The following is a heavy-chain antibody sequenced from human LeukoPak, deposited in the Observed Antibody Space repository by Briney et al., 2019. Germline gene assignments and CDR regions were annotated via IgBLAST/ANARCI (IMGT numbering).Heavy chain of an antibody. CDR1: GFTFSIYS. Sequence: GGSLRLSCAASGFTFSIYSMNWVRQAPGKGLEWVSYISNSSSTIYYADSVKGRLTISRDNAKNSLYPQMNSLRAEDTAVYYCARGVRRFLEWVSMDVWGKGTTVTVSS. V-gene: IGHV3-48*01. CDR2: ISNSSSTI. CDR3: ARGVRRFLEWVSMDV. J-gene: IGHJ6*03. D-gene: IGHD3-3*01.